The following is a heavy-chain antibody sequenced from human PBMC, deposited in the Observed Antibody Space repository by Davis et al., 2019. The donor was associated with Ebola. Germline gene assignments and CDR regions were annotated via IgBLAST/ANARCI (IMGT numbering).Heavy chain of an antibody. J-gene: IGHJ3*02. Sequence: GESLKISCVASGFTFSRNWMSWVRQAPGKGLEWVANIKKDGSEKYYVDSVKDRFTISRDNAKNSLYLQMNGLRVEDTAIYYCAKDTSNIWFDIWGQGTMVTVSS. CDR1: GFTFSRNW. CDR3: AKDTSNIWFDI. CDR2: IKKDGSEK. D-gene: IGHD1-26*01. V-gene: IGHV3-7*03.